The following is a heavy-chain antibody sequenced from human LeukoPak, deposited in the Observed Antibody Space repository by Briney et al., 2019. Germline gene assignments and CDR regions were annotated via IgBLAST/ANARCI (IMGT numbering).Heavy chain of an antibody. V-gene: IGHV4-39*01. Sequence: SETLSLTCSVSGGSISSSRYSWGWIRQPPGKGLEWIGSIYYSGSTYYNPSLKSRVNISVDTSKNQFSMKLSYVTAADTAVYQCVGYCSSTSCYWVNDYWGQGTMVTVSS. D-gene: IGHD2-2*01. CDR3: VGYCSSTSCYWVNDY. CDR2: IYYSGST. J-gene: IGHJ4*02. CDR1: GGSISSSRYS.